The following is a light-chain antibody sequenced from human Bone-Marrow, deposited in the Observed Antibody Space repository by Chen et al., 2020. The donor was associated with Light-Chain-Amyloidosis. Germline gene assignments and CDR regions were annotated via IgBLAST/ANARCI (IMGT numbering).Light chain of an antibody. CDR3: SSYTITNTIV. V-gene: IGLV2-14*01. Sequence: QSALTQPASVSGSPGQSITISCTGTSSDVGGDNHVSWYQQHPDHAPKLMIYEVTNRPSWVPDRFAGSKSDNTASLTSSGLQTEDEADYFCSSYTITNTIVFGSGTRVTVL. J-gene: IGLJ1*01. CDR1: SSDVGGDNH. CDR2: EVT.